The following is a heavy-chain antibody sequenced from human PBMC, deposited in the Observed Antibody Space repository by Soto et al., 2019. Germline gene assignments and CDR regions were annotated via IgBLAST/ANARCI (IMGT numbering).Heavy chain of an antibody. CDR3: VKEKSVMNSGYDAFDV. D-gene: IGHD5-12*01. CDR2: VKSGASTI. CDR1: GFDFKSYE. V-gene: IGHV3-48*03. J-gene: IGHJ3*01. Sequence: EVQLVESGGGLVQPGGSLRLSCAASGFDFKSYEMDWVRQAPGKGLEWVAYVKSGASTIFYSDSVKGRFTISRDDAKNLLYSEMNSLTAEDSAVYYCVKEKSVMNSGYDAFDVWGQGTMVTVS.